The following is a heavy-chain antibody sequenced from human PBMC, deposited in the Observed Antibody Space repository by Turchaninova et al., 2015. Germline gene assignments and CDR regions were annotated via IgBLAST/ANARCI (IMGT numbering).Heavy chain of an antibody. CDR2: IDYSGST. V-gene: IGHV4-39*01. J-gene: IGHJ4*02. CDR1: GGSIRSRPDY. CDR3: AREGDDYGGNGPIYY. D-gene: IGHD4-23*01. Sequence: QLQLQDSGPGLVKASETLSLTCIVSGGSIRSRPDYCGWIRQPPGKGLGWIGDIDYSGSTYYNPSLKSRVSMSVDTTKNQFSLTRTSVTAADTAVYYWAREGDDYGGNGPIYYWGQGTLVTVSS.